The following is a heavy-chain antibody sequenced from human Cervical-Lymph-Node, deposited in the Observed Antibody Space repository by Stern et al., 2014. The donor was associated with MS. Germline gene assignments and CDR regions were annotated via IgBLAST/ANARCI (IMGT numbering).Heavy chain of an antibody. D-gene: IGHD1-26*01. Sequence: EVQLVESGGGLVQPGGSLRLSCAASGFTFSSYWIHWVRQAPGKGLVWVSRINSDGTGTSYADSVKGRFTISRDNAKNTLYLQMDSLRAEDTAVYYCARGGLVGASPFDFWGQGTLVTVSP. CDR3: ARGGLVGASPFDF. J-gene: IGHJ4*02. V-gene: IGHV3-74*02. CDR1: GFTFSSYW. CDR2: INSDGTGT.